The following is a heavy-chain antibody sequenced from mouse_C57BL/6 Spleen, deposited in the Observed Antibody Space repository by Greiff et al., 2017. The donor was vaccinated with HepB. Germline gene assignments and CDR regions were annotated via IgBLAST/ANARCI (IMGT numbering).Heavy chain of an antibody. CDR3: ASYYYGSSLHWYFDV. J-gene: IGHJ1*03. CDR2: INPNNGGT. CDR1: GYTFTDYN. D-gene: IGHD1-1*01. Sequence: VQLQQSGPELVKPGASVKMSCKASGYTFTDYNMHWVKQSHGKSLEWIGYINPNNGGTSYNQKFKGKATLTVNKSSSTAYMELRSLTSEDSAVYYCASYYYGSSLHWYFDVWGTGTTVTVSS. V-gene: IGHV1-22*01.